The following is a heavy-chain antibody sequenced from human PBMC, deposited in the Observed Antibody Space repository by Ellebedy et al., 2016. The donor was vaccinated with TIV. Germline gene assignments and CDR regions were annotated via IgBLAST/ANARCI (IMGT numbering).Heavy chain of an antibody. Sequence: SETLSLXXAVSGGSITSSYWWSWVRQPPGKGLEWLGDIYHTGSTNYNPSLRSRVTISVDKSKIQFSLKLRAVTAADTAVYYCASGSMVRGLTDYWGQGTLVTVSS. CDR2: IYHTGST. CDR1: GGSITSSYW. D-gene: IGHD3-10*01. J-gene: IGHJ4*02. V-gene: IGHV4-4*02. CDR3: ASGSMVRGLTDY.